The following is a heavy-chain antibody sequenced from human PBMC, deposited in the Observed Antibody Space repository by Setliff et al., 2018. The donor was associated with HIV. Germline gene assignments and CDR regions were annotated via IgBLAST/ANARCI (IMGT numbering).Heavy chain of an antibody. V-gene: IGHV4-31*01. Sequence: SETLSLTCTVSGDSISSGGYYWSWIRQHPGKGLEWIGYVYYSGSPDYNPSLKSQVTISLDSSKNQFSLKLRSVTAADTAVYYCARYPADTARSDVWGKGTTVTVSS. CDR1: GDSISSGGYY. J-gene: IGHJ6*04. D-gene: IGHD5-18*01. CDR2: VYYSGSP. CDR3: ARYPADTARSDV.